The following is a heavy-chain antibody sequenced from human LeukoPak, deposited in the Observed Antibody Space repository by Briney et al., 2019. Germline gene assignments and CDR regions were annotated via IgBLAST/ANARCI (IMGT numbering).Heavy chain of an antibody. CDR3: ARGDVLLWFGELFTAFDI. D-gene: IGHD3-10*01. J-gene: IGHJ3*02. CDR1: GGSISSGDYY. V-gene: IGHV4-61*08. CDR2: IYYSGST. Sequence: SETLSLTCTVSGGSISSGDYYWSWIRQPPGKGLEWIGYIYYSGSTNYNPSLKSRVTISVDTSKNQFSLKLSSVTAADTAVYYCARGDVLLWFGELFTAFDIWGQGTMVTVSS.